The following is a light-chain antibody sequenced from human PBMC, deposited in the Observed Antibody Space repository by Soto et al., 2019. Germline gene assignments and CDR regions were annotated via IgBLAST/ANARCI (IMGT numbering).Light chain of an antibody. CDR3: QHYSTGLWT. V-gene: IGKV3-15*01. J-gene: IGKJ1*01. CDR1: QSVSSK. CDR2: GAS. Sequence: EIVMTQSPATLSVSPGERATLSCRASQSVSSKLAWYQQKPGQGPRLLIYGASTRATGIPARFSGSGSGTEFTLTISSLQSEDFEVYYCQHYSTGLWTFGQGTKVEIK.